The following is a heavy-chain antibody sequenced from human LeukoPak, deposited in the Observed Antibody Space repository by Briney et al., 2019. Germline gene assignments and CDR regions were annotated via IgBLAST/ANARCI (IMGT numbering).Heavy chain of an antibody. Sequence: GRSLRLSCAASGFTFSSYGMHWVRQAPGKGLEWVAVISYDGSNKYYADSVKGRFTISRDNSKNTLYLQMNSLRAEDTAVYYCAKDQGWFGELIFYYYYGMDVWGQGTTVTVSS. CDR2: ISYDGSNK. CDR1: GFTFSSYG. D-gene: IGHD3-10*01. CDR3: AKDQGWFGELIFYYYYGMDV. J-gene: IGHJ6*02. V-gene: IGHV3-30*18.